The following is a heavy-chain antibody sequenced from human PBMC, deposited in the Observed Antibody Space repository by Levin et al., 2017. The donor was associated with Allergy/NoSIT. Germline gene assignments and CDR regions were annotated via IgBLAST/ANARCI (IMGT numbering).Heavy chain of an antibody. CDR3: ARLGYCGCPNCKGDWFDP. CDR1: GFTFSDYY. V-gene: IGHV3-11*01. CDR2: IGRSGGDI. Sequence: GGSLRLSCAASGFTFSDYYMTWIRQAPGEGLEWISYIGRSGGDIFYADSVKGRFTVSRDNAKSSLYLQMNSLRSEDSAVYYCARLGYCGCPNCKGDWFDPWGQGTLVTVAA. D-gene: IGHD2-21*01. J-gene: IGHJ5*02.